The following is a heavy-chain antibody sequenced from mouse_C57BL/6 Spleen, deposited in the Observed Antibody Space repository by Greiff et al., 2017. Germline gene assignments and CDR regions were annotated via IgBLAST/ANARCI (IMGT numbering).Heavy chain of an antibody. CDR2: IYPGDGDT. CDR3: ARSHYYGRDY. V-gene: IGHV1-82*01. D-gene: IGHD1-1*01. CDR1: GYAFSSSW. Sequence: QVQLQQSGPELVKPGASVKISCKASGYAFSSSWMNWVKQRPGKGLEWIGRIYPGDGDTNYNGKFKGKATLTADKSSSTAYMQLSSLTSEDSAVYFCARSHYYGRDYWGQGTTLTVSS. J-gene: IGHJ2*01.